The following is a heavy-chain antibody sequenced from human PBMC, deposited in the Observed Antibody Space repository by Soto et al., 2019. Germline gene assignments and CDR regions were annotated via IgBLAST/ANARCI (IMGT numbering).Heavy chain of an antibody. CDR1: GFTFSSYA. V-gene: IGHV3-23*01. J-gene: IGHJ5*02. D-gene: IGHD3-3*01. CDR3: AKDGTPYYDFWSGPNWFDT. CDR2: ISGSGGST. Sequence: PVGSLRLSCAASGFTFSSYAMSWVRQAPGKGLEWVSAISGSGGSTYYADSVEGRFTISRDNSKNTLYLQRNSLRAEDTAVYYCAKDGTPYYDFWSGPNWFDTWGQGTLVTVSS.